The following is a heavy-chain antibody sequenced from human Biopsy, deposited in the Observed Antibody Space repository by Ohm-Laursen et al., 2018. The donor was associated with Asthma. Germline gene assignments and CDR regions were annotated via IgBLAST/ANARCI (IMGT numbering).Heavy chain of an antibody. D-gene: IGHD3-16*01. CDR1: GGSFSNFA. V-gene: IGHV1-2*06. CDR3: ARIKIRIGAGTDRYFDL. J-gene: IGHJ2*01. CDR2: IDPNSGGT. Sequence: ASVKVSCKASGGSFSNFAFSWVRQAPGQGLEWMGRIDPNSGGTNYAQKFLGRVTMTRDTSVNTAFMVLSRLRSDDTAVYYCARIKIRIGAGTDRYFDLWGRGTLVTVSS.